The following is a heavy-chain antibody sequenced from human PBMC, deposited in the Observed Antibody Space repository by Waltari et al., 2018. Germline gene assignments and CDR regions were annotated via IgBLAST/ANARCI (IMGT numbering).Heavy chain of an antibody. V-gene: IGHV3-30*18. Sequence: QVQLVESGGGVVQLGRSLRLSCAACGFTFSSYGMHWVRQAPGKGLEWVAVISYDGSNKYYADSVNGRFTISRDNSKNTLFLQVNSLRVEDTALYYCAKLSGASDAFEIWGQGTTVTVSS. D-gene: IGHD2-15*01. CDR3: AKLSGASDAFEI. J-gene: IGHJ3*02. CDR1: GFTFSSYG. CDR2: ISYDGSNK.